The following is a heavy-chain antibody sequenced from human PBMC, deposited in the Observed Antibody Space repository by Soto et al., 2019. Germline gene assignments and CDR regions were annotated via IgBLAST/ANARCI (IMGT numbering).Heavy chain of an antibody. CDR1: GYTFTSYG. V-gene: IGHV1-18*01. CDR2: ISAYNGNT. D-gene: IGHD1-26*01. CDR3: ARDEEGATSDNYFDY. Sequence: SVKVSCKASGYTFTSYGISWVRQAPGQGLEWMGWISAYNGNTNYAQKLQGRVTMTTDTSTSTAYMELRSLRSDDTAVYYCARDEEGATSDNYFDYWGQGTLVTVSS. J-gene: IGHJ4*02.